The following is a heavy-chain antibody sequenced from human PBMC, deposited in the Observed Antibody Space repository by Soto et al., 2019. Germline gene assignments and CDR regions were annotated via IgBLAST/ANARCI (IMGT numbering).Heavy chain of an antibody. CDR1: GGSISTYY. CDR2: IYYSGST. CDR3: ARHLAYYYYYAMDV. J-gene: IGHJ6*02. V-gene: IGHV4-59*08. Sequence: SDTLSLTYTVSGGSISTYYWSGIRQPPGKGLEWIGYIYYSGSTNYNPSLKSRVTISVDTSKNQFSLKLSSVTAADTAVYYCARHLAYYYYYAMDVWGQGTTVT.